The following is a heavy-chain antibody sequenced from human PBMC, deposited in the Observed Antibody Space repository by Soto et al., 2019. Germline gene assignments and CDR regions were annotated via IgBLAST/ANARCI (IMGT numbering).Heavy chain of an antibody. CDR3: ARDLFDSSRWLPSNWLDP. D-gene: IGHD6-13*01. J-gene: IGHJ5*02. Sequence: GGSLRLSCAASGFTFSSYAMHWVRQAPGKGLEWVAVISYDGSNKYYADSVKGRFTISRDNSKNTLYLQMNSLRAEDTAVYYCARDLFDSSRWLPSNWLDPWGQGTLVTVSS. CDR2: ISYDGSNK. V-gene: IGHV3-30-3*01. CDR1: GFTFSSYA.